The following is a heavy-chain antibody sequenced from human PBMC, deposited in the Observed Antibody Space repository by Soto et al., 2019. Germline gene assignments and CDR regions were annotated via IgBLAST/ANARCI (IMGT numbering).Heavy chain of an antibody. V-gene: IGHV6-1*01. D-gene: IGHD5-18*01. J-gene: IGHJ6*03. CDR2: TYYRSKWYN. CDR3: ARAQAPTATTTINYYYYMDV. Sequence: SQTLSLTCAISGDSVSSNSAAWNWIRQSPSRGLEWLGRTYYRSKWYNDYAVSVKSRITINPDTSKNQFSLQLNSVTPEDTAVYYCARAQAPTATTTINYYYYMDVWGKGTTVTVSS. CDR1: GDSVSSNSAA.